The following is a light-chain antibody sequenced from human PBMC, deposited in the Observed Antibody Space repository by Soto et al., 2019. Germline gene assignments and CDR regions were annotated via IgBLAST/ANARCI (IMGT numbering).Light chain of an antibody. Sequence: QLTQSPSSLSASVGDRVKITCRASQSISSYLNWYQQKPGKAPKLLIYAASSLQSGVPSRFSGSGSGTDFTLTISSLQPEDFATYYCQQSYSTPLTFGGGTKVDIK. J-gene: IGKJ4*01. V-gene: IGKV1-39*01. CDR3: QQSYSTPLT. CDR2: AAS. CDR1: QSISSY.